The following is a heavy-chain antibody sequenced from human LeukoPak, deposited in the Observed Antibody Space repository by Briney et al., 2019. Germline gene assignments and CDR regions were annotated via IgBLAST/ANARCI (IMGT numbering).Heavy chain of an antibody. J-gene: IGHJ4*02. Sequence: SETLSLTCAVSGYSISSGYYWGWIRQPPGKGLEWIGSIYHSGSTYYSPSLKSRVTISVDTSKNQFSLKLSSVTAADTAVYYCARVEYCSSTSCFMEIDYWGQGTLVTVSS. CDR2: IYHSGST. CDR3: ARVEYCSSTSCFMEIDY. D-gene: IGHD2-2*01. V-gene: IGHV4-38-2*01. CDR1: GYSISSGYY.